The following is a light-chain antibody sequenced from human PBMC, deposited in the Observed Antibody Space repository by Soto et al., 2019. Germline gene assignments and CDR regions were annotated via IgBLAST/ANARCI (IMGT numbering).Light chain of an antibody. CDR2: AAS. Sequence: DIQMTQSPSSLSASVGDRVTITCRASQSISSYLNWYQQKPGKATKLLIYAASSLQSGVPSRFRGSRSGTDLTLTISSLQPVDFATYYCQQSYRTRLTLGGGTKVQIK. V-gene: IGKV1-39*01. J-gene: IGKJ4*01. CDR3: QQSYRTRLT. CDR1: QSISSY.